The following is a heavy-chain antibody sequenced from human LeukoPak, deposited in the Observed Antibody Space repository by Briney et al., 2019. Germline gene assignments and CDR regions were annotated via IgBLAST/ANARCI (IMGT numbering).Heavy chain of an antibody. D-gene: IGHD6-19*01. Sequence: TASETLPLTCAVYGGSFSGYYWSWIRQPPGKGLEWIGEINHSGSTNYNPSLKSRVTISVDTSKNQFSLKLSSVTAADTAVYYCARGPGGWHDTGDYWGQGTLVTVSS. V-gene: IGHV4-34*01. J-gene: IGHJ4*02. CDR3: ARGPGGWHDTGDY. CDR1: GGSFSGYY. CDR2: INHSGST.